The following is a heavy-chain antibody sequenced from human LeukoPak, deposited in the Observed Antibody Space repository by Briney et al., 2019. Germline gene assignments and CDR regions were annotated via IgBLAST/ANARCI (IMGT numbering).Heavy chain of an antibody. V-gene: IGHV5-51*01. CDR2: IYPGDSDT. Sequence: GESLKISCKGSGYSFTSYWIGWVRQMPGKGLGWMGIIYPGDSDTRYSPSFQGQVTISADKSISTAYLQWSSLKASDTAMYYCARQRYYGSGSYIYAPYFDYWGQGTLVTVSS. CDR1: GYSFTSYW. CDR3: ARQRYYGSGSYIYAPYFDY. D-gene: IGHD3-10*01. J-gene: IGHJ4*02.